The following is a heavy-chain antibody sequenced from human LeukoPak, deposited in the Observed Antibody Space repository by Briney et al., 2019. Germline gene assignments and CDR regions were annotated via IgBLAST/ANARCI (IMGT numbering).Heavy chain of an antibody. D-gene: IGHD6-13*01. J-gene: IGHJ3*02. CDR2: ISAYNGNT. Sequence: GASVKVSCKASGYTFTSYGISWVRQAPGQGLEWMGWISAYNGNTNYAQKLQGRVTMTTDTSTSTAYMELRSLRSDDTAVYYCARDVLPGIAAASNAFDIWGQGTMVTVSS. CDR3: ARDVLPGIAAASNAFDI. CDR1: GYTFTSYG. V-gene: IGHV1-18*01.